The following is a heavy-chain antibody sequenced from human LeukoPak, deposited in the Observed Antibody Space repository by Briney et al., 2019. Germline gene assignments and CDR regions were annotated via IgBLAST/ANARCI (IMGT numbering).Heavy chain of an antibody. Sequence: GASVKVSCKASGYTFTSYDINWVRQATGQGLEWMGWMNPNSGNTGYAQKFQGRVTMTRNTSISTAYMELSSLRSEDTAVYYCARSPPRPASSSSPYNWFDPWGQGTLVTVSS. CDR2: MNPNSGNT. CDR3: ARSPPRPASSSSPYNWFDP. D-gene: IGHD6-6*01. J-gene: IGHJ5*02. V-gene: IGHV1-8*01. CDR1: GYTFTSYD.